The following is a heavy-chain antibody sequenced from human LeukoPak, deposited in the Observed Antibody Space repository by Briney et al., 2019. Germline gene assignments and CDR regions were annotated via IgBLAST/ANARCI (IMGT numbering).Heavy chain of an antibody. CDR3: ATYRRGYHDSSESYYFDY. J-gene: IGHJ4*02. V-gene: IGHV3-23*01. D-gene: IGHD3-22*01. Sequence: GGSLRLSCAASGFTFSSYGMHWVRQAPGKGLEWVSGISGSGDSTYYADSVKGRFTISRDNSKNTLYLQMNGLRAEDTAVYYCATYRRGYHDSSESYYFDYWGQGTLVTVSS. CDR2: ISGSGDST. CDR1: GFTFSSYG.